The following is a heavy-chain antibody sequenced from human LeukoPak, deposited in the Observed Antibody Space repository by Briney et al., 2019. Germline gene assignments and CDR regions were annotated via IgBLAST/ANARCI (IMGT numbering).Heavy chain of an antibody. CDR3: AKDRAYSSSHFDY. V-gene: IGHV3-9*01. Sequence: GGSLRLSCAASGFTFDDYAMHWVRQAPGKGLEWVSGISWNSGSIGYADSVKGRFTISRGNAKNSLYLQMNSLRAEDTALYYCAKDRAYSSSHFDYWGQGTLVTVSS. J-gene: IGHJ4*02. D-gene: IGHD6-13*01. CDR1: GFTFDDYA. CDR2: ISWNSGSI.